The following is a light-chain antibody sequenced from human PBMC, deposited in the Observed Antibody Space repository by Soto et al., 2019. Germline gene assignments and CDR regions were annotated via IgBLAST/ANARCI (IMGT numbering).Light chain of an antibody. V-gene: IGLV2-8*01. J-gene: IGLJ1*01. Sequence: QSALTQPPSASGSPGQSVTISCTGTSSDVGGYNYVSWYQQHPGKAPKLMIYEVSKRPSGVPDRFSGSKSGNTASLTVSWLQAEDEADYYCSSYAGSNNFQVFGTGTKLTVL. CDR2: EVS. CDR3: SSYAGSNNFQV. CDR1: SSDVGGYNY.